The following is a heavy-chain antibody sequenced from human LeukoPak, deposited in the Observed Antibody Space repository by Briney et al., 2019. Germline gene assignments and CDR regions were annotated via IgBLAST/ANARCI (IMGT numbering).Heavy chain of an antibody. CDR2: IWSHGRDA. Sequence: GGSLRLSCAASGLTFSTYGMPWVRQAPGKGLEWVAFIWSHGRDAYYADSVKGRFTISRDNSKNTLYLQMNSLRAEDTAVYYCATDGAHYDIDYWGQGTLVTVSS. V-gene: IGHV3-30*02. J-gene: IGHJ4*02. CDR1: GLTFSTYG. CDR3: ATDGAHYDIDY. D-gene: IGHD3-3*01.